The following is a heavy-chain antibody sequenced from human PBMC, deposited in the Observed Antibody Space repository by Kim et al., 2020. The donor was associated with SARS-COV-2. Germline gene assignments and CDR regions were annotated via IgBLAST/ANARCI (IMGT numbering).Heavy chain of an antibody. D-gene: IGHD3-22*01. CDR2: INPNSGGT. CDR1: GYTFTGYY. V-gene: IGHV1-2*02. Sequence: ASVKVSCKASGYTFTGYYMHWVRQAPGQGLEWMGWINPNSGGTNYAQKFQGRVTMTRDTSISTAYMELSRLRSDDTAVYYCATSSGPDSDALDYWGQGTLVTVSS. J-gene: IGHJ4*02. CDR3: ATSSGPDSDALDY.